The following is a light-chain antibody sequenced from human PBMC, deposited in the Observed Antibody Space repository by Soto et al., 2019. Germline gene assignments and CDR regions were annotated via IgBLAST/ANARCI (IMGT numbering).Light chain of an antibody. Sequence: EIGVTQSPGTLSLSPGERATLSCRASQSVSSSYLAWYQQKPGQAPGLLIYGASSRATGIPDRFSGSGSGTDFTLNISILEPEDFAVYFWQQYGSSPGTFGQGTKVEIK. V-gene: IGKV3-20*01. CDR2: GAS. CDR1: QSVSSSY. CDR3: QQYGSSPGT. J-gene: IGKJ1*01.